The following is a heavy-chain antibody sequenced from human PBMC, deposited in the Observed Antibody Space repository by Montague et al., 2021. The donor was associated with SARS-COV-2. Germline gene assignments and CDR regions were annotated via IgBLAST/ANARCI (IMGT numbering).Heavy chain of an antibody. V-gene: IGHV4-61*09. Sequence: TLSLTCTVSGGSVSSRSHFWSWIRQPAGKGLEWIGHIYATGSAKYNPSLESRVTISVDTSNNQLSLRLNSVTAADTAVYYCTRVVVVVPASPAPTLFDPWGQGILVTVSS. CDR2: IYATGSA. CDR1: GGSVSSRSHF. J-gene: IGHJ5*02. CDR3: TRVVVVVPASPAPTLFDP. D-gene: IGHD2-15*01.